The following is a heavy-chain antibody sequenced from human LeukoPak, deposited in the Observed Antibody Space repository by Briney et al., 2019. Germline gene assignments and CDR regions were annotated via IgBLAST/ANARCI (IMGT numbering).Heavy chain of an antibody. Sequence: QTGGSLRLSCAASGFNFITAAMTWVRQAPGKGLEWVSLIGSSGGSTYYADSVKGRSTISRDNFNHTLSLQMNSLRVEDTAIYYCVKDIQLSTWGLGTMVTVSS. CDR3: VKDIQLST. V-gene: IGHV3-23*01. CDR2: IGSSGGST. CDR1: GFNFITAA. J-gene: IGHJ3*01. D-gene: IGHD5-24*01.